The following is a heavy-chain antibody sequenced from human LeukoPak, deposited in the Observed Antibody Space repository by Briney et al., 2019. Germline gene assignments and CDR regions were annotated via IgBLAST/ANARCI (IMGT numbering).Heavy chain of an antibody. CDR3: ARGPYYYDSSGYYHYYYYGMDV. CDR2: IIPIFGTA. V-gene: IGHV1-69*13. D-gene: IGHD3-22*01. CDR1: GGTFTSYA. J-gene: IGHJ6*02. Sequence: SVKVSCKASGGTFTSYAISWVRQAPGQGLEWMGGIIPIFGTANYAQKFQGRVTITADESTSTAYMELSSLRSEDTAVYYCARGPYYYDSSGYYHYYYYGMDVWGQGTTVTVSS.